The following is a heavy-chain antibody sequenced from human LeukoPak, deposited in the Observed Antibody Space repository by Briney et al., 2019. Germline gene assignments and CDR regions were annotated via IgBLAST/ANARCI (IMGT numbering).Heavy chain of an antibody. D-gene: IGHD6-19*01. CDR3: ARGAVAEMYYFDY. V-gene: IGHV1-69*13. Sequence: ASVKVSCKASGGTFSSYAISWVRQAPGQGLEWMGGIIPILGTANYAQKFQGRVTITADESTSTAYMELSSLRSEDTAVYYCARGAVAEMYYFDYWGQGTLVTVSS. J-gene: IGHJ4*02. CDR2: IIPILGTA. CDR1: GGTFSSYA.